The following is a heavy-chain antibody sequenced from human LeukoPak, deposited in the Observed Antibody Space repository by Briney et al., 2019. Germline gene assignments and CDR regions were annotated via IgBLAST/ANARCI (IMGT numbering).Heavy chain of an antibody. J-gene: IGHJ4*02. CDR1: GGSLSDFY. CDR3: ARGRYDYVWGSYRYSFDS. CDR2: ISHSGSP. D-gene: IGHD3-16*02. V-gene: IGHV4-34*01. Sequence: SETLSLTCGVYGGSLSDFYWSWIRQPPGKGLEWIGEISHSGSPNYNPSLRSRVTILVDTSTNQFSLKLSSVTAADSAVYYCARGRYDYVWGSYRYSFDSWGQGTLVTVSS.